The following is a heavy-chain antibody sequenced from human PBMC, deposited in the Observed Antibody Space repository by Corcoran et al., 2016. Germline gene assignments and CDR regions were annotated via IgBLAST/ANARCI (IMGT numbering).Heavy chain of an antibody. CDR3: ARGRVDTAMVSFHYYYGMDV. J-gene: IGHJ6*02. CDR2: IIPIFGTA. Sequence: QVQLVQSGAEVKKPGSSVKVSCKASGGTFSSYAISWVRQAPGQGLEWMGGIIPIFGTANYAQKFQGRVTITADKSTSTAYMELSSLRSEDTAVDYCARGRVDTAMVSFHYYYGMDVWGQGTTVTVSS. V-gene: IGHV1-69*06. D-gene: IGHD5-18*01. CDR1: GGTFSSYA.